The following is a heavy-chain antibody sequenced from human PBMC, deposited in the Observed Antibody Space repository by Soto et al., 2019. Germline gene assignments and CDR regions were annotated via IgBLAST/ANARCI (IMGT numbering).Heavy chain of an antibody. CDR2: ISAYNGNT. CDR3: ARDRYYYDSSGYYYDFDY. D-gene: IGHD3-22*01. J-gene: IGHJ4*02. V-gene: IGHV1-18*01. CDR1: GYTFTSYG. Sequence: ASVKVSCKASGYTFTSYGIIWVRQAPGQGLEWMGWISAYNGNTNYAQKLQGRVTMTTDTSTSTAYMELRSLRSDDTAVYYCARDRYYYDSSGYYYDFDYWGQGTLVTVSS.